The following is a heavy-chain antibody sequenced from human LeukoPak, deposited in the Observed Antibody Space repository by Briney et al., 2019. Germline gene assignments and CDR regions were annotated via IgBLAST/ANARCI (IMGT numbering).Heavy chain of an antibody. Sequence: GGSLRLSCPASGFTFSSYWMHWVRQAPGKGLVWVSRISRDGSDTTYTDSVKGRFTISRDNAKNTLYLQMNSLRAEDTAVYYCARERGWDSGTYYESVCWGQGTLVTVSS. CDR3: ARERGWDSGTYYESVC. D-gene: IGHD1-26*01. V-gene: IGHV3-74*01. J-gene: IGHJ4*02. CDR2: ISRDGSDT. CDR1: GFTFSSYW.